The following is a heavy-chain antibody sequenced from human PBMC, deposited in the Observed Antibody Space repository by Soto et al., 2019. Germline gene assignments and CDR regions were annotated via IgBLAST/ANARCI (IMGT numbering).Heavy chain of an antibody. D-gene: IGHD1-7*01. J-gene: IGHJ3*02. CDR2: IRSKANSYAT. Sequence: PGGSLRLSCAASGFTFSGSAMHWVRQASGKGLEWVGRIRSKANSYATAYAASVKGRFTISRDDSKNTAYLQMNSLKTEDTAVYYCMTRNYRPHTLLTDAFDIWGQGTMVTVSS. CDR3: MTRNYRPHTLLTDAFDI. V-gene: IGHV3-73*01. CDR1: GFTFSGSA.